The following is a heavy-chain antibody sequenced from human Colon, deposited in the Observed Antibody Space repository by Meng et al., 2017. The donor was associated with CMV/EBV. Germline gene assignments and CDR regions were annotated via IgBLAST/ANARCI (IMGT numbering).Heavy chain of an antibody. J-gene: IGHJ4*02. D-gene: IGHD5-12*01. CDR2: IYDRGRP. CDR1: GDSMTLYY. V-gene: IGHV4-59*01. Sequence: SETLSLTCTVSGDSMTLYYWTWIRQSPGKGLEFIGNIYDRGRPNYESSLQSRVTISQDTSKTQFSLKLRSVTAADTAIYYCARDSRGFLDYWGQGILVTVSS. CDR3: ARDSRGFLDY.